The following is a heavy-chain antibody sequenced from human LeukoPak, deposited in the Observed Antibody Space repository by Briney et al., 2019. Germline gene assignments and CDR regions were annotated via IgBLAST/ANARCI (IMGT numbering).Heavy chain of an antibody. Sequence: GESLKISCKGSGYSFTSYWIGWVRQMPGKGLEWMGIIYPGDSDTRYSPSFQGRVTISADKSISTAYLQWSSLKASDIAMYYCARLHWGSPEPADYWGQGTLVTVSS. J-gene: IGHJ4*02. CDR2: IYPGDSDT. CDR3: ARLHWGSPEPADY. CDR1: GYSFTSYW. D-gene: IGHD7-27*01. V-gene: IGHV5-51*01.